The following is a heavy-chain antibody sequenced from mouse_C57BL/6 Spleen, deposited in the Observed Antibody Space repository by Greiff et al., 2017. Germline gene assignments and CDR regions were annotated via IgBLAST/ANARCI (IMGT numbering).Heavy chain of an antibody. J-gene: IGHJ2*01. V-gene: IGHV5-6*01. CDR3: ARHSDSSGPFDY. D-gene: IGHD3-2*02. CDR2: ISSGGSYT. Sequence: EVQRVESGGDLVKPGGSLKLSCAASGFTFSSYGMSLVRPTPDKRLEWVATISSGGSYTYYPDSVKGRFTISRDNAKNTLYLQMSSLKSEDTAMYYCARHSDSSGPFDYWGQGTTLTVSS. CDR1: GFTFSSYG.